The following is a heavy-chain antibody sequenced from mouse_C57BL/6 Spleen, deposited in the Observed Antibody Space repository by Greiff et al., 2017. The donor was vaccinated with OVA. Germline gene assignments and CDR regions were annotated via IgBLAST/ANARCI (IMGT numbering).Heavy chain of an antibody. D-gene: IGHD2-1*01. CDR1: GYAFSSSW. CDR3: AGHCGNEYYAMDY. J-gene: IGHJ4*01. V-gene: IGHV1-82*01. Sequence: QVQLQQSGPELVKPGASVKISCKASGYAFSSSWMNWVKQRPGQGLEWIGRIYPGDGDTNYNGKFKGKATLTADKSSSTAYMQLSSLTSEDSAVDVYAGHCGNEYYAMDYWGQGTSVTVSS. CDR2: IYPGDGDT.